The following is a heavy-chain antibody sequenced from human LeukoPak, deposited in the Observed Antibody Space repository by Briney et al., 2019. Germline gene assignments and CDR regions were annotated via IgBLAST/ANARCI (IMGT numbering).Heavy chain of an antibody. J-gene: IGHJ4*02. D-gene: IGHD1-1*01. CDR2: ISYDGSNK. CDR1: GFTFSSYG. V-gene: IGHV3-30*03. Sequence: GGSLRLSCAASGFTFSSYGMHWVRQAPGKGLEWVAVISYDGSNKYYADSVKGRFTISRDNSKNTLYLQMNSLKTEDTAVYYCARASGVNWNDHYLDYWGQGTLVTVSS. CDR3: ARASGVNWNDHYLDY.